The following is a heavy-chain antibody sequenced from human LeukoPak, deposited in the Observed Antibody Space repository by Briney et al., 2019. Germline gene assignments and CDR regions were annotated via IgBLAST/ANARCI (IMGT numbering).Heavy chain of an antibody. V-gene: IGHV3-9*01. CDR1: GFTFDDYA. Sequence: GGSLRLTCAASGFTFDDYAMHWVRQAPGKGLEWVSGISWNSGSIGYADSVKGRFTISRDNAKNSLYLQMNSLRAEDTAVYYCARYSNYAEWYFDLWGRGTLVTVSS. CDR2: ISWNSGSI. D-gene: IGHD4-11*01. J-gene: IGHJ2*01. CDR3: ARYSNYAEWYFDL.